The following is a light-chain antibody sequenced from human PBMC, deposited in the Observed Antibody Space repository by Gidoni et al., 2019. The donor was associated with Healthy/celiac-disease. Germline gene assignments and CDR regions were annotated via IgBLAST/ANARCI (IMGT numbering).Light chain of an antibody. CDR2: GAS. V-gene: IGKV3-20*01. CDR3: QQYGSSPRT. Sequence: EIVLTQSPGTLSLSPGERATLSCTASQSVSSSYLACYQQKPGQAPRLLIYGASSSATGIPDRCSGSRSGTDFTLTISRLEPEDFAVYYCQQYGSSPRTFGQGTKVEIK. J-gene: IGKJ1*01. CDR1: QSVSSSY.